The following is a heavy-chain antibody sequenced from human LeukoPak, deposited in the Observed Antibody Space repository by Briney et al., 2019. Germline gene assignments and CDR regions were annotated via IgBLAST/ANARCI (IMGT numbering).Heavy chain of an antibody. D-gene: IGHD4-17*01. CDR1: GGSISIYY. J-gene: IGHJ4*02. V-gene: IGHV4-59*01. CDR2: IYYSGST. Sequence: PSETLSLACTVSGGSISIYYWSWIRQPPGKGLEWIGYIYYSGSTNYNPSLKSRVTISVDTSKNQFSLKPSSVTAADTAVYYCARATKTTANSFDYWGQGTLVTVSS. CDR3: ARATKTTANSFDY.